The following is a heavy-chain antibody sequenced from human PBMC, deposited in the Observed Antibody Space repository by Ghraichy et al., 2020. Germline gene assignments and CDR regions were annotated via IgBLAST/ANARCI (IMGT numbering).Heavy chain of an antibody. Sequence: LSITCAAFGFTFSIYWMTWVRQAPGEGLEWLANINQDGSGTYYVGSVKGRFTISRDNAKSSLYLQMNSLRVEDTAVYYCLTLGQEGYYGSGIHFGYWGQGTLVTVSS. CDR3: LTLGQEGYYGSGIHFGY. CDR1: GFTFSIYW. V-gene: IGHV3-7*01. D-gene: IGHD3-10*01. CDR2: INQDGSGT. J-gene: IGHJ4*02.